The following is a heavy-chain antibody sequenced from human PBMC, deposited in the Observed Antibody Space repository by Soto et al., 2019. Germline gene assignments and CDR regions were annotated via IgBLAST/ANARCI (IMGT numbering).Heavy chain of an antibody. D-gene: IGHD2-2*01. CDR1: GYTFTSYD. V-gene: IGHV1-8*01. J-gene: IGHJ4*02. CDR3: AIGLFSAAAIYNY. Sequence: ASVKVSCKASGYTFTSYDINWVRQATGQGLEWMGWMNPNSGNTGYAQKFQGRVTMTRNTSISTAYMELSSLRSEDTAVYYCAIGLFSAAAIYNYWGQGTLVTVSS. CDR2: MNPNSGNT.